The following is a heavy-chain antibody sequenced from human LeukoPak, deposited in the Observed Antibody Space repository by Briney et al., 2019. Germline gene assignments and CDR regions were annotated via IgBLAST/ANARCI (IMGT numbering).Heavy chain of an antibody. D-gene: IGHD3-9*01. CDR3: ARSPTYYDILTGYGYYYGMDV. J-gene: IGHJ6*02. Sequence: GGSLRLSCAASGFTFSSYSMNWVRQAPGKGLEWVSVIYSGGSTYYADSVKGRFTISRDNSKNTLYLQMNSLRVEDTAVYYCARSPTYYDILTGYGYYYGMDVWGQGTTVTVSS. CDR1: GFTFSSYS. V-gene: IGHV3-66*01. CDR2: IYSGGST.